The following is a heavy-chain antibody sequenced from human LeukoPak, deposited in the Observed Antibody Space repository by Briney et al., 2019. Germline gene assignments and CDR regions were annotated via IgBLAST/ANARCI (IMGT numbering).Heavy chain of an antibody. CDR1: GGSISSYY. J-gene: IGHJ4*02. CDR2: IHSSGNI. CDR3: ARAPPMGATYFDY. D-gene: IGHD1-26*01. Sequence: PSETLSLTCTVSGGSISSYYWSWIRQPAGKGLEWIGRIHSSGNIHYNPSLKSRLTMSVDTSKNQFSLKLSSVTAADTAVYYCARAPPMGATYFDYWGQGTLVTVSS. V-gene: IGHV4-4*07.